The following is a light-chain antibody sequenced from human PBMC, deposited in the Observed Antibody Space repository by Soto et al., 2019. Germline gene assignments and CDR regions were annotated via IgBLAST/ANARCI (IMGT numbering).Light chain of an antibody. V-gene: IGKV1-5*01. J-gene: IGKJ5*01. Sequence: EMQMTQSPSTLSASVGDGVTITCRASQSISSWLAWYQQKPGKAPKVLIYDASSLESGVPSRFSGSGSGTEFTLTISSLQPEDFATYYCQQRNSYPITFGQGTRLEIK. CDR2: DAS. CDR3: QQRNSYPIT. CDR1: QSISSW.